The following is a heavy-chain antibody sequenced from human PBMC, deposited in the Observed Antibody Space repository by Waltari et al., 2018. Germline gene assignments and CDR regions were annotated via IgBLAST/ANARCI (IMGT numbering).Heavy chain of an antibody. Sequence: EVQLVQSGPEVKKPGESLKISCQISGYTFTNYWIAWVRQMPGKGLEWMGTVYVGDSKTVYGPSFQGEVTSSVDKNSNTAHLQWGSLEAADTATYFCARRLSSGWDDAFDVWGQGTMVIVSS. D-gene: IGHD3-22*01. V-gene: IGHV5-51*01. CDR3: ARRLSSGWDDAFDV. CDR2: VYVGDSKT. CDR1: GYTFTNYW. J-gene: IGHJ3*01.